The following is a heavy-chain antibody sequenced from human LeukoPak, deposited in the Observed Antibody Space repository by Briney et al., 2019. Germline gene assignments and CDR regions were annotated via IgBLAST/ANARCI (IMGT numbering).Heavy chain of an antibody. CDR3: ARGGYCSSGSCYPLIDY. Sequence: ASVKVSCKVSGYTLTELSMHWVRQAPGKGLEWMGGFDPEDGETIYAQKFQGRVTITRDTSASTAYMELSSLRSEDTAVYYCARGGYCSSGSCYPLIDYWGQGTLVTVSS. V-gene: IGHV1-24*01. CDR1: GYTLTELS. D-gene: IGHD2-15*01. J-gene: IGHJ4*02. CDR2: FDPEDGET.